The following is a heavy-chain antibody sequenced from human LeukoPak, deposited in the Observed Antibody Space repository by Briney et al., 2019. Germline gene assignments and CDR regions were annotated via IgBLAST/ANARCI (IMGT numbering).Heavy chain of an antibody. CDR1: GGSISSYY. D-gene: IGHD2-2*01. CDR3: ARDKWTPYQLPVCYYMDV. Sequence: SETLSLTCTVSGGSISSYYWSWIRQPAGKGLEWIGRIYTSGSTNYNPSLKSRVTMSVDTSKNQFSLKLSSVTAADTAVYYCARDKWTPYQLPVCYYMDVWGKGTTVTVSS. J-gene: IGHJ6*03. CDR2: IYTSGST. V-gene: IGHV4-4*07.